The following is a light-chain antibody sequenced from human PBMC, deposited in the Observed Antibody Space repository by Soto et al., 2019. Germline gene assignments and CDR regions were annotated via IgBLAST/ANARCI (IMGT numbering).Light chain of an antibody. Sequence: PGERATLSCRASQSVSSNYLVWYQQRPGQALRLLIYGASSRATGIPDRFSGSGSVTDFALTISRLEPEDFAVYYCQQYSASPSTFGQGTKLEIK. CDR1: QSVSSNY. CDR2: GAS. J-gene: IGKJ2*01. V-gene: IGKV3-20*01. CDR3: QQYSASPST.